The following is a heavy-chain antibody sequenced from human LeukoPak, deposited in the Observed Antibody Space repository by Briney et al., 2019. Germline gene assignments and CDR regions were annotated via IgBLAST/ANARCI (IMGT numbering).Heavy chain of an antibody. CDR3: ARLSSGSYAPGDY. CDR1: GYSFTRYW. J-gene: IGHJ4*02. CDR2: IYPGDSDT. Sequence: GESLKISCKGSGYSFTRYWIGWVRQMPGKGLEWMGIIYPGDSDTRYSPSFQGQVTISADKSISTASLQWSSLKASDTAMYYCARLSSGSYAPGDYWGQGTLVTVSS. V-gene: IGHV5-51*01. D-gene: IGHD3-10*01.